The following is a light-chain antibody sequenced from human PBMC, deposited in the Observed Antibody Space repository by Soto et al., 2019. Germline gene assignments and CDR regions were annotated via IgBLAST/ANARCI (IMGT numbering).Light chain of an antibody. CDR2: LNSDGSH. CDR3: QTWGTGIEV. J-gene: IGLJ3*02. Sequence: QLVLTQSPSASASLGASVKLTCTLSSGHSSYTIAWHQQQPDKGPRYLMTLNSDGSHSKGDGIPDRFSGSSSRSERYLSISSRQSEDEADYYCQTWGTGIEVFGGGTKLIVL. CDR1: SGHSSYT. V-gene: IGLV4-69*01.